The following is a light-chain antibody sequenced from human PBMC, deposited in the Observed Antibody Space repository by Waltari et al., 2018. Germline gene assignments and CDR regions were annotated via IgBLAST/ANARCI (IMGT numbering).Light chain of an antibody. V-gene: IGLV2-8*01. CDR1: SRDVGGYKY. J-gene: IGLJ3*02. CDR3: SSYAGGSWV. Sequence: SALTQPPSASGSPGQSVTISCTGTSRDVGGYKYVSLYQQHPGNAPKLMMYEVTKRPSGVPDRFSGSKSGNTASLTVSGLQTEDEADYYCSSYAGGSWVFGGGTKLTVL. CDR2: EVT.